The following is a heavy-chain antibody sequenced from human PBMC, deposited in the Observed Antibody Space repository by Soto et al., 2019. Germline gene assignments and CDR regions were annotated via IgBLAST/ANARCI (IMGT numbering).Heavy chain of an antibody. CDR3: ARRTKYSSSDYYYYGMDV. Sequence: GESLKISCKGSGYSFTSYWISWVRQMPGKGLEWMGRIDPSDSYTNYSPSFQGHVTISADKSISTAYLQWSSLKASDTAMYYCARRTKYSSSDYYYYGMDVWGQGTTVTVSS. J-gene: IGHJ6*02. V-gene: IGHV5-10-1*01. D-gene: IGHD6-6*01. CDR2: IDPSDSYT. CDR1: GYSFTSYW.